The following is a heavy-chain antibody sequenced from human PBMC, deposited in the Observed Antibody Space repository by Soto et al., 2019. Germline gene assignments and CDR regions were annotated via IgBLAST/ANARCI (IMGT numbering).Heavy chain of an antibody. CDR1: GFTFSSYA. CDR3: LCRSVVNRITGNTVTPNYYGMDV. V-gene: IGHV3-30-3*01. Sequence: GESLRLSCAASGFTFSSYAMHWVRQAPGKGLEWVAVISYDGSNKYYADSVKGRFTISRDNSKNTLYLQMNSLRAEDTAVYYCLCRSVVNRITGNTVTPNYYGMDVWGQGTTVTVSS. J-gene: IGHJ6*02. D-gene: IGHD4-17*01. CDR2: ISYDGSNK.